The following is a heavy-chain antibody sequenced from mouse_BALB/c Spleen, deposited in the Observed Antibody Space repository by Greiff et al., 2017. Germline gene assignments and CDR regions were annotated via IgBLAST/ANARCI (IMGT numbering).Heavy chain of an antibody. Sequence: EVKVEESGGGLVQPGGSMKLSCVASGFTFSNYWMNWVRQSPEKGLEWVAEIRLKSNNYATHYAESVKGRFTISRDDSKSSVYLQMNNLRAEDTGIYYCTRDGYLFAYWGQGTLVTVSA. CDR1: GFTFSNYW. J-gene: IGHJ3*01. CDR2: IRLKSNNYAT. CDR3: TRDGYLFAY. V-gene: IGHV6-6*02. D-gene: IGHD2-3*01.